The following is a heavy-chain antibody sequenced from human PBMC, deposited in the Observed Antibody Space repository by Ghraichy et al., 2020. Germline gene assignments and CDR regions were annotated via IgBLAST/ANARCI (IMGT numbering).Heavy chain of an antibody. CDR3: ARANFYVSGTLDY. D-gene: IGHD3-10*01. Sequence: SETLSLTCTVSGGSITSFYWGWIRQPPGKGLEWIGYIYHSWTANYNPSLKSRATMSVDTSKKQFSLKLTSVTTADTAVYYCARANFYVSGTLDYWGQGNLVTVS. CDR2: IYHSWTA. J-gene: IGHJ4*02. V-gene: IGHV4-59*01. CDR1: GGSITSFY.